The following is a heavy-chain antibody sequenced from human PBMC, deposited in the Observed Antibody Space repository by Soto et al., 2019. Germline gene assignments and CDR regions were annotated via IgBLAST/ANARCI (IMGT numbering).Heavy chain of an antibody. CDR3: ARTSGDGKCYCCRGG. V-gene: IGHV5-51*01. CDR1: GYSFTSYW. CDR2: IYPGDSDT. Sequence: PGESLKISCKGSGYSFTSYWIGWVRQMPGKGLEWMGIIYPGDSDTRYSPSFQGQVTISADRSISTAYLQWSSLKASDTAMYYCARTSGDGKCYCCRGGWGRVTTGAVSS. D-gene: IGHD2-15*01. J-gene: IGHJ6*02.